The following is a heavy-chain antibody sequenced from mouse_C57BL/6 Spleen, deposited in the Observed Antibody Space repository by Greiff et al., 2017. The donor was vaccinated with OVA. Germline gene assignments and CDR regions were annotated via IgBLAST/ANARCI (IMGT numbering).Heavy chain of an antibody. D-gene: IGHD2-4*01. V-gene: IGHV1-69*01. CDR3: ARLRGEYDNFDY. CDR2: IDPSDSYT. J-gene: IGHJ2*01. CDR1: GYTFTSYW. Sequence: QVQLQQPGAELVMPGASVKLSCKASGYTFTSYWMRWVKQRPGQGLEWIGEIDPSDSYTNYNQKFKGKSTLTVDKSSSTAYMQLSSLTSEDSAVYYCARLRGEYDNFDYWGQGTTLTVSS.